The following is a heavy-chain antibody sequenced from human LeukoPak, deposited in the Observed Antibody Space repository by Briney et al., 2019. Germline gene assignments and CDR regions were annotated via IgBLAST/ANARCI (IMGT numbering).Heavy chain of an antibody. V-gene: IGHV3-23*01. D-gene: IGHD5-18*01. J-gene: IGHJ4*02. Sequence: GGSLRLSCAASGLTFSSYAMSWVPQAPGKGLEWVSGISGSGGSTYYADSVKGRFTISRDNSKNTLYLQMNSLRAEDTAEYYCAARIQLWLRDYWGQGTLVTVSS. CDR1: GLTFSSYA. CDR3: AARIQLWLRDY. CDR2: ISGSGGST.